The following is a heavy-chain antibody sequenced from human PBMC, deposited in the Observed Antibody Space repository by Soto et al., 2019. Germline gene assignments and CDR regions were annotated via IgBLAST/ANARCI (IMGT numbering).Heavy chain of an antibody. J-gene: IGHJ3*02. CDR3: ARKPMTGSQSGAFDI. Sequence: VQLVESGGGLVEPGGSLRLSCAASGFTFSTYLMNWVRQAPGKGLEWVSSIKSDSSSLYYADSVKGRFTISRDNAKNSWHLQMNSLRVEDTAMYFCARKPMTGSQSGAFDIWGQGTMVTVSS. CDR1: GFTFSTYL. V-gene: IGHV3-21*06. D-gene: IGHD3-9*01. CDR2: IKSDSSSL.